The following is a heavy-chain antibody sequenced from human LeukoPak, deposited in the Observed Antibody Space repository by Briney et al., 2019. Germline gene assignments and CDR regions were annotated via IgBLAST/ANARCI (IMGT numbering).Heavy chain of an antibody. CDR3: ASYRYGYRGMDS. CDR2: VNYSGSI. V-gene: IGHV4-34*01. Sequence: PSETLSLTCRVYGGSFCGYYWSWIRQPQGKGLEWIGEVNYSGSINYKPSLKSRVIISVDTSKNQFSLKLKSVTAADTAVYYCASYRYGYRGMDSWGQGTQVTVSS. D-gene: IGHD5-12*01. J-gene: IGHJ5*01. CDR1: GGSFCGYY.